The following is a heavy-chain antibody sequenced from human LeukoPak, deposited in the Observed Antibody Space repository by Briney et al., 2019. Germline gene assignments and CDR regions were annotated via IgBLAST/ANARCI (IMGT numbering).Heavy chain of an antibody. J-gene: IGHJ5*02. D-gene: IGHD6-13*01. CDR3: ARDNDSWYWFDP. CDR2: INPNSGGT. CDR1: GYTFTGYY. V-gene: IGHV1-2*02. Sequence: ASVKVSCKASGYTFTGYYMHWVRQAPGQGLEWMGWINPNSGGTNYALKFQGRVTMTRDTSISTAYMELSRLRSDDTAVYYCARDNDSWYWFDPWGQGTLVTVSS.